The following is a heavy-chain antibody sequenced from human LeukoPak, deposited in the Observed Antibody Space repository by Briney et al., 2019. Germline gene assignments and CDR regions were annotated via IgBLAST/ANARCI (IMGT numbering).Heavy chain of an antibody. CDR1: GSTFSSYA. V-gene: IGHV3-23*01. CDR3: AKDLSYYDSSPRDYFDY. CDR2: ISGSGGST. Sequence: GGSLRLSCAASGSTFSSYAMSWVRQAPGKGLEWVSAISGSGGSTYYADSVKGRFTISRDNSKNTLYLQMNSLRAEDTAVYYCAKDLSYYDSSPRDYFDYWGQGTLVTVSS. D-gene: IGHD3-22*01. J-gene: IGHJ4*02.